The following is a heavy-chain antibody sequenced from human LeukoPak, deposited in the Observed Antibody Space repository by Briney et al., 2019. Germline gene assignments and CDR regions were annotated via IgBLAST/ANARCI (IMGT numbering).Heavy chain of an antibody. CDR2: IYYRGGT. CDR3: ARGRLIVAPGVYYFEN. V-gene: IGHV4-59*08. CDR1: GDSSSDYY. Sequence: SETLSLTCTVSGDSSSDYYWSWIRQPPGKGLEWIGYIYYRGGTNYNPSLGRRVTISGDTSKSEFSLKLTSVTAADTAVYYCARGRLIVAPGVYYFENWGQGTMVTVSS. J-gene: IGHJ4*02. D-gene: IGHD5-12*01.